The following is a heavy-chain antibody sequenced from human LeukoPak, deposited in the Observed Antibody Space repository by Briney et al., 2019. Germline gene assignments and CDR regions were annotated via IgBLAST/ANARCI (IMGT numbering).Heavy chain of an antibody. V-gene: IGHV3-30*03. CDR2: ISYDGSNK. CDR3: TRAPNYGGNSGGMDV. J-gene: IGHJ6*02. Sequence: GGSLRLSCAASGFTFSSYGMHWVRQAPGKGLEWVAVISYDGSNKYYADSVKGRFTISRDNSKNTLYLQMNSLRAEDTAVYYCTRAPNYGGNSGGMDVWGQGTTVTVSS. CDR1: GFTFSSYG. D-gene: IGHD4-23*01.